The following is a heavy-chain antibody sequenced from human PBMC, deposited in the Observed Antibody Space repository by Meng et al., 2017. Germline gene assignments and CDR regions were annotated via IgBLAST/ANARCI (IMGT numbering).Heavy chain of an antibody. D-gene: IGHD2-21*02. CDR1: GGTFSSYA. J-gene: IGHJ3*02. CDR2: IIPIFGTA. V-gene: IGHV1-69*06. CDR3: ARAGHIVVVTAPRRFAFDI. Sequence: SVKVSCKASGGTFSSYAISWVRQAPGQGLEWMGGIIPIFGTANYAQKFQGRVTITADKSTSTAYMELSSLRSEDTAVYYCARAGHIVVVTAPRRFAFDIWGQGTMVTVSS.